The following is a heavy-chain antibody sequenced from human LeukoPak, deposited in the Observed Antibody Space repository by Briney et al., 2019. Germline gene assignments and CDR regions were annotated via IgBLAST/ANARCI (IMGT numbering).Heavy chain of an antibody. CDR2: ISSSSSYI. J-gene: IGHJ4*02. CDR1: GFTFSGYS. CDR3: ARGHSSEVEVEAYCSGGSCYPYYFDY. Sequence: GGSLRLSCAASGFTFSGYSMNWVRQAPGKGLQWVSSISSSSSYIYYADSVKGRLTISRDNAKNSLYLQMNSLRAEDTAVYYCARGHSSEVEVEAYCSGGSCYPYYFDYWGQGTLVTVSS. D-gene: IGHD2-15*01. V-gene: IGHV3-21*01.